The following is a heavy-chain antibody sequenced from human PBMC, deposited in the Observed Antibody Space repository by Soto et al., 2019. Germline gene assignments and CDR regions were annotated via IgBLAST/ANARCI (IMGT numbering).Heavy chain of an antibody. J-gene: IGHJ5*02. CDR1: GFTFTSSA. D-gene: IGHD3-22*01. CDR2: IVVGIGNT. CDR3: GYYDSSGYSP. V-gene: IGHV1-58*02. Sequence: GASVKVSCKASGFTFTSSAMQWVRQARGQGLEWMGWIVVGIGNTNYAQKFQDRVTITADESTSTAYMELSGLRSEDTAVYYCGYYDSSGYSPWGQGTLVTVSS.